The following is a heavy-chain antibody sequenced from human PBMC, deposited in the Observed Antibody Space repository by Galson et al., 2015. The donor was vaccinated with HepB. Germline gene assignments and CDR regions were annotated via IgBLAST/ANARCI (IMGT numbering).Heavy chain of an antibody. V-gene: IGHV1-2*06. J-gene: IGHJ4*02. CDR3: ARDEVVVVPAANPKYSSSWYRGEGFDY. CDR2: INPNSGGT. Sequence: SVKVSCKASGYTFTGYYMHWVRQAPGQGLEWMGRINPNSGGTNYAQKFQGRVTMTRDTSISTAYMELSRLRSDDTAVYYCARDEVVVVPAANPKYSSSWYRGEGFDYWGQGTLVTVPS. D-gene: IGHD2-2*01. CDR1: GYTFTGYY.